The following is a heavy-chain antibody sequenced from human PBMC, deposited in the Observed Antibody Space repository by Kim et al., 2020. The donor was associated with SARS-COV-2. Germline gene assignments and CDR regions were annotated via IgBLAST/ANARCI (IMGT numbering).Heavy chain of an antibody. D-gene: IGHD6-19*01. Sequence: GGSLRLSCAASGFTFSSYGMHWVRQAPGKGLEWVAVISYDGSNKYYSDSVKGRFTISRDNSKNTLYLQMNSLRAEDTAVYYFAKDSAVAGTDYWGQGSL. CDR2: ISYDGSNK. J-gene: IGHJ4*02. CDR3: AKDSAVAGTDY. V-gene: IGHV3-30*18. CDR1: GFTFSSYG.